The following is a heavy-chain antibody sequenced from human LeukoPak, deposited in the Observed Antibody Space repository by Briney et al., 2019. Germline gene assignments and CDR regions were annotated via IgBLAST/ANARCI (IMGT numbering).Heavy chain of an antibody. J-gene: IGHJ5*02. D-gene: IGHD6-6*01. Sequence: PGGSLRLSCAASGFTFSSYSMNWVRQAPGKGLEWVSSISSSSGYIYYADSVKGRFTISRDNAKNSLYLQMNSLRAEDTAVYYCARDVIAARPGNWFDPWGQGTLVTVSS. CDR2: ISSSSGYI. CDR1: GFTFSSYS. CDR3: ARDVIAARPGNWFDP. V-gene: IGHV3-21*01.